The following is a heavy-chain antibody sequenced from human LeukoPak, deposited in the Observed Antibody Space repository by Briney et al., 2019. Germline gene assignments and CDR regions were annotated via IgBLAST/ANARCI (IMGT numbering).Heavy chain of an antibody. V-gene: IGHV1-2*02. CDR1: GYTFTGYY. Sequence: ASVKVSCKTSGYTFTGYYIHWVRQAPGQGLEWMGWINPNSGGTNYAQKFQGRVTMTRATSISTAYMELTSLRSDDTAVYYCARGISMVRGVNYWGQGTLVTVSS. CDR2: INPNSGGT. D-gene: IGHD3-10*01. J-gene: IGHJ4*02. CDR3: ARGISMVRGVNY.